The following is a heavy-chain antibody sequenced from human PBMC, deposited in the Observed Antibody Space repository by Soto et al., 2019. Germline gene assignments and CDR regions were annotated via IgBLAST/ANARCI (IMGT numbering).Heavy chain of an antibody. CDR2: ISYDGSNK. Sequence: QVQLVESGGGVVQPGRSRRLSCSASGLTFSSYAMHWVRQASGKGLEWVAVISYDGSNKYYADSAKGRFTISRDTSTNTMYLHMNSLRAEATAVYYCARPTWRNDYDWGYFDLWGRGALVTVSS. D-gene: IGHD3-16*01. V-gene: IGHV3-30-3*01. CDR3: ARPTWRNDYDWGYFDL. J-gene: IGHJ2*01. CDR1: GLTFSSYA.